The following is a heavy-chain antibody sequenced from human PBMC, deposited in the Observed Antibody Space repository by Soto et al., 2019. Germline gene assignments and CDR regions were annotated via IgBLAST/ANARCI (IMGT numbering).Heavy chain of an antibody. D-gene: IGHD6-13*01. V-gene: IGHV3-23*01. CDR3: AKDFGVYSGSWYHLVGWYYGMDV. Sequence: RLLILSCGASGGNCSGYAMSRVRQAPGKGLEWVSAISGSGGSTYYADSVKGRFTISRDNSKNTLYLQMNSLRAEDTAVYYCAKDFGVYSGSWYHLVGWYYGMDVWGQGTTVTVSS. J-gene: IGHJ6*02. CDR1: GGNCSGYA. CDR2: ISGSGGST.